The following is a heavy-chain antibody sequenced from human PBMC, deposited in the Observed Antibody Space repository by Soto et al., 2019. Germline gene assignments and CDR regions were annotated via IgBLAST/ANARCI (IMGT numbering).Heavy chain of an antibody. CDR1: GFTFSSYS. CDR3: ARDLGGRYSWNGQDNWFDP. Sequence: EVQLVESGGGLVKPGGSLRLSCAASGFTFSSYSMNWVRQAPGKGLEWVSSISSSSSYIYYADSVKGRFTISRDNAKNTLSGQMARLRAEDTAVYYCARDLGGRYSWNGQDNWFDPWGQGPLVTVSS. V-gene: IGHV3-21*01. J-gene: IGHJ5*02. D-gene: IGHD1-1*01. CDR2: ISSSSSYI.